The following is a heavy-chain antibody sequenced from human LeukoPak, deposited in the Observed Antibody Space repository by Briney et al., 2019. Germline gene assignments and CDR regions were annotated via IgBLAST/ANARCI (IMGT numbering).Heavy chain of an antibody. CDR3: TKDPNGDYVGAFDP. CDR1: GFTFSSYS. D-gene: IGHD4-17*01. V-gene: IGHV3-21*04. J-gene: IGHJ5*02. Sequence: GGSLRLSCAASGFTFSSYSFNWVRQVPGKGLEWVSSITTTFYTYYTDSVKGRFTISRDNAKNSLYLQMNSLRADGTAVYYCTKDPNGDYVGAFDPWGQGTLVTVSS. CDR2: ITTTFYT.